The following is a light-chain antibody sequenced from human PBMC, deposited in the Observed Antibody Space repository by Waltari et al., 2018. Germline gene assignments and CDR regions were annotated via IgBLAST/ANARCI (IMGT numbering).Light chain of an antibody. CDR2: TTS. V-gene: IGKV1-39*01. J-gene: IGKJ2*01. Sequence: DIQMTQSPSSLSASVGDRVTITCRASQSITRYLNWYQQKPGKAPKLLIYTTSTLQSDIPPRFSGSGSGTDFTLTISSLQPEDFATYYCQQSFNTPRTFGQGTKLEIK. CDR1: QSITRY. CDR3: QQSFNTPRT.